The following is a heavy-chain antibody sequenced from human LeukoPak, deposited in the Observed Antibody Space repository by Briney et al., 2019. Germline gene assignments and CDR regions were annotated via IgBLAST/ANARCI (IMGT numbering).Heavy chain of an antibody. V-gene: IGHV3-66*01. CDR1: GFTVSSSY. D-gene: IGHD6-19*01. CDR3: ARRSDTSGWYPH. Sequence: GGSLRLSCAASGFTVSSSYMSWVRRAPGKGLEWVSVIYSGGTAYHADSVRGRFSISRDNSKNLLYLQMNSLRAEDTAVYYCARRSDTSGWYPHWGQGTLVTVSS. J-gene: IGHJ4*02. CDR2: IYSGGTA.